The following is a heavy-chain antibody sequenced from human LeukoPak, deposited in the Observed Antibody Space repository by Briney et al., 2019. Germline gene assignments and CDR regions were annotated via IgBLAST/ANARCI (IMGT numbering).Heavy chain of an antibody. CDR3: ARRVGSSESSYYFDC. Sequence: GGSLRLSCAASGFTFNIYWMHWVRQAPGKGLVWVSLISSDGSITSYADSVKGRYTISRDNAKNTVYLQMNSLRVEDTAVYYCARRVGSSESSYYFDCWGQGTLVTVSS. J-gene: IGHJ4*02. D-gene: IGHD3-22*01. CDR2: ISSDGSIT. V-gene: IGHV3-74*01. CDR1: GFTFNIYW.